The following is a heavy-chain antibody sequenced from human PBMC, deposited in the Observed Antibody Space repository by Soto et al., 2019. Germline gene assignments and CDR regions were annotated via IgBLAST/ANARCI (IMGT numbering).Heavy chain of an antibody. CDR1: GGSVSSSTYY. CDR3: APVGIGTKTVDY. D-gene: IGHD1-26*01. CDR2: IYYSGST. V-gene: IGHV4-39*01. J-gene: IGHJ4*02. Sequence: SETLSLTCIVSGGSVSSSTYYWAWIRQFPGKGLEWIGSIYYSGSTYYNPSLKSRITISIDRSKNQFSLKLTSVAAADTAVYYCAPVGIGTKTVDYWGQGTLVTVSS.